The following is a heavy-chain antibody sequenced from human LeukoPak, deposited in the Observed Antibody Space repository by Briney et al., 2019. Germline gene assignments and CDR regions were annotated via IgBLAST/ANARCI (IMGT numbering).Heavy chain of an antibody. D-gene: IGHD2-15*01. CDR2: INHSGSS. CDR1: GGSFSGYY. J-gene: IGHJ6*03. Sequence: SEALSLTGAVYGGSFSGYYWSWIRQPPGKGLDCIGEINHSGSSNYNPSLKSRVNISVDTSKNQFSLKLSSVTAADTAVYYCASKRRYCSGGSCYYYMDVWGKGTTVTISS. CDR3: ASKRRYCSGGSCYYYMDV. V-gene: IGHV4-34*01.